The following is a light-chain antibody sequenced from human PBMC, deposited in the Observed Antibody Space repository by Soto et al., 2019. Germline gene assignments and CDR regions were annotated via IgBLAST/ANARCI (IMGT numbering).Light chain of an antibody. V-gene: IGKV3-15*01. CDR3: LQHNNWPRT. CDR1: QSISGN. J-gene: IGKJ1*01. CDR2: GAS. Sequence: EIVMTQSPVTLSVSPWERATLSCRASQSISGNLAWYQHKPGQAPRLLIFGASTRATDVPARFSGSGSGTEFTLTISSLQSEDFAVYYCLQHNNWPRTFGQGTKVDIK.